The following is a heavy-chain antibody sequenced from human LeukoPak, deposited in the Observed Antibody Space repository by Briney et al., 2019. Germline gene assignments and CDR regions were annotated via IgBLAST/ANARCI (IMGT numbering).Heavy chain of an antibody. CDR2: IGVGSSSH. CDR1: GFTFSYHA. J-gene: IGHJ4*02. CDR3: AKGDTTWELPHDY. V-gene: IGHV3-48*01. D-gene: IGHD1-26*01. Sequence: GGSLRLSCTASGFTFSYHAMNWVRHAPGKGLEWVSYIGVGSSSHYYGDSVKGRFTISRDDAKNTVYLQMNSLRAEDTAVYYCAKGDTTWELPHDYWGQGTLVTVSS.